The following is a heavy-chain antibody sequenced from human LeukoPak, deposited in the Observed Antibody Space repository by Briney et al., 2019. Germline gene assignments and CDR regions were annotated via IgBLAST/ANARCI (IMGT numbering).Heavy chain of an antibody. J-gene: IGHJ4*02. D-gene: IGHD3-9*01. V-gene: IGHV3-30*02. CDR2: IRYDGSNK. CDR1: GFTFSSYS. CDR3: AKKEGNLDWLDY. Sequence: PGGSLRLSCAASGFTFSSYSMHWVRQAPGKGLEWVAFIRYDGSNKYYADSVKGRFTISRDNSKNTLYLQMNSLRTEDTAVYYCAKKEGNLDWLDYWGQGTLVTVSS.